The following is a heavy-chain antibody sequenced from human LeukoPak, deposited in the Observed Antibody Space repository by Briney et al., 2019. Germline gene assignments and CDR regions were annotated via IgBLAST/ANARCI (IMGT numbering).Heavy chain of an antibody. D-gene: IGHD3-10*01. CDR3: ARGGSGSYYKTIDY. Sequence: SETLSLTCTVSGDSISSNYWTWIRQPPGKALEWIASVLYSGSTDSSPSLKSRVSMSIDTSKNQFSLKLSSVTAADTAVYYCARGGSGSYYKTIDYWGQGTLVTVSS. V-gene: IGHV4-59*08. CDR1: GDSISSNY. J-gene: IGHJ4*02. CDR2: VLYSGST.